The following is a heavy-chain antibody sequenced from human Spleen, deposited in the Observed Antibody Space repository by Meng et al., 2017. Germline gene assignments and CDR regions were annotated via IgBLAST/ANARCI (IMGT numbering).Heavy chain of an antibody. CDR1: GGSISSSSYY. D-gene: IGHD6-19*01. Sequence: LPLQESGPGLVKPSETLSLTCTVSGGSISSSSYYWGWIRQPPGKGLEWIGSIYYSGSTYYNPSLKSRVTISVDTSKNQFSLKLSSVTAADTAVYYCASTSGWYFDVPFDIWGQGTMVTVSS. V-gene: IGHV4-39*07. CDR3: ASTSGWYFDVPFDI. CDR2: IYYSGST. J-gene: IGHJ3*02.